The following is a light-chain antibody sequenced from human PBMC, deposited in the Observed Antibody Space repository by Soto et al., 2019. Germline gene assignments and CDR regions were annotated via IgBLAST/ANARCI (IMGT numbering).Light chain of an antibody. CDR3: QHYNSYSEA. CDR2: GAS. CDR1: QSVSSN. J-gene: IGKJ1*01. V-gene: IGKV3-15*01. Sequence: DIVMTQSPATLSASPGERATLSFRASQSVSSNLAWYQQKPGQAPRLLIYGASTRATGIPARFSGSGSGTEFTLTISSLQPDDFATYYCQHYNSYSEAFGQGTKVDIK.